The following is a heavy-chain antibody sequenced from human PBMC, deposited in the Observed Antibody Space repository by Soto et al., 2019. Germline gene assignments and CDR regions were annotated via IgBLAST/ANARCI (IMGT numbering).Heavy chain of an antibody. V-gene: IGHV4-39*01. J-gene: IGHJ6*02. D-gene: IGHD2-2*01. CDR2: IYYSGIT. Sequence: KPSETLSLTCTVARASISSSSYTWGWIRQPPGKGLEWIGSIYYSGITYYNPSLNSRVTVSVDTSKNQFSLKVTSVTAADTAVYYCARLNGYCISSSCTATSAMDARGQGTTLPVSS. CDR3: ARLNGYCISSSCTATSAMDA. CDR1: RASISSSSYT.